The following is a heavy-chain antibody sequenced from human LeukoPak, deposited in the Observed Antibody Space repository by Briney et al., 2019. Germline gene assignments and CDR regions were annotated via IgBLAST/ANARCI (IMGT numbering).Heavy chain of an antibody. Sequence: SETLSLTCTVSGGSVSSGSYYWSWIRQPPGKGLEWIGNIYYTGSTNYNPSLKSRVTISVDTSRNQFSLKLSSVTAADTAVYYCARGPPDGDYFDYWGQGTLVTVSS. CDR1: GGSVSSGSYY. CDR2: IYYTGST. CDR3: ARGPPDGDYFDY. J-gene: IGHJ4*02. V-gene: IGHV4-61*01. D-gene: IGHD4-17*01.